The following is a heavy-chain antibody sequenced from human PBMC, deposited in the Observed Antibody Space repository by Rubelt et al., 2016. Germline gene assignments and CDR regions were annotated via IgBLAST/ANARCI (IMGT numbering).Heavy chain of an antibody. CDR1: GGSFSGYY. CDR3: ARWIVVVPAARTNWFDP. V-gene: IGHV4-34*01. Sequence: QVQLQQWGAGLLKPSETLSLTCAVYGGSFSGYYWSWIRQPPGKGLEWIGSIYYSGNTYYNPSLKSRVTISVDTSKNQFSLKLSSVTAADTAVYYCARWIVVVPAARTNWFDPWGQGTLVTVSS. CDR2: IYYSGNT. J-gene: IGHJ5*02. D-gene: IGHD2-2*01.